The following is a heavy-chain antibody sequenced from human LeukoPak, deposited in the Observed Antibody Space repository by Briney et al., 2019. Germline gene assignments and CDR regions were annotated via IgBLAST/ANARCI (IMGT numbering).Heavy chain of an antibody. Sequence: LSETLSLTCTVSGGSISSSSYYWGWIRQPPGKGLEWIGSIYYSGSTYYNPSLKSRVTISVDTSKNQFSLKLSSVTAADTAVYYCARQLFWSGYYTPEFDYWGQGTLVTVSS. CDR2: IYYSGST. D-gene: IGHD3-3*01. V-gene: IGHV4-39*01. J-gene: IGHJ4*02. CDR3: ARQLFWSGYYTPEFDY. CDR1: GGSISSSSYY.